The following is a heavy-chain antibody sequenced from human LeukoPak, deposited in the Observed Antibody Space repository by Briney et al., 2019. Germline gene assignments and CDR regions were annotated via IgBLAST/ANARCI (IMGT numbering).Heavy chain of an antibody. CDR1: GFTFHDYA. J-gene: IGHJ4*02. CDR2: ISWNSGII. Sequence: GGSLRLSCAASGFTFHDYAMHWVRQAPGKGLEWVSGISWNSGIIGYADSVKGRFTTSRDNAKNSLYLQMNSLRPEDTALYYCTKDSVAMVTTSDYWGQGTLVTVSP. CDR3: TKDSVAMVTTSDY. V-gene: IGHV3-9*01. D-gene: IGHD5-18*01.